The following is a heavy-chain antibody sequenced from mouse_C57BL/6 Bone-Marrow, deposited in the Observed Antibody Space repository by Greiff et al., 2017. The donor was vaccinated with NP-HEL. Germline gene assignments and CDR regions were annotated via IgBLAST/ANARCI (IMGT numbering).Heavy chain of an antibody. D-gene: IGHD2-2*01. V-gene: IGHV1-5*01. CDR2: IYPGNSDT. CDR1: GYTFTSYW. J-gene: IGHJ2*01. CDR3: TGLRRRGSFDY. Sequence: VQLQQSGPVLARPGASVKMSCKTSGYTFTSYWMHWVKQRPGQGLEWIGAIYPGNSDTSYNQKFKGKAKLTAVTYASTAYMELSRLTNEDSASYYCTGLRRRGSFDYWGQGTTLTVSS.